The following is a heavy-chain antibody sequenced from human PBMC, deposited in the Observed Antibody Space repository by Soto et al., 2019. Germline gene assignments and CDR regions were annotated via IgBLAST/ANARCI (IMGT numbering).Heavy chain of an antibody. J-gene: IGHJ6*02. CDR3: ARFVGTGDILISPLSYYDGMDV. CDR2: IYYSGST. V-gene: IGHV4-59*08. Sequence: SETLALTCTVSGGSISSYYWSWIRQPPGKGLEWIGYIYYSGSTNYNPSLKSRVTISVDTSKIQFSLKLSSVTAADTAVYYCARFVGTGDILISPLSYYDGMDVWGWGTAVTVS. CDR1: GGSISSYY. D-gene: IGHD3-9*01.